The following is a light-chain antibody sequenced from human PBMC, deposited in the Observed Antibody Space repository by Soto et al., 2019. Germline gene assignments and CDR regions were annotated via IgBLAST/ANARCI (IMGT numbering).Light chain of an antibody. CDR1: QSVSSSY. CDR3: QQYGSSPWT. CDR2: GAS. J-gene: IGKJ1*01. Sequence: EIVLTQSPGTLSLSPGERATLSCRASQSVSSSYLAWYQQKPGQDHRPLIYGASSRAIGIPDRFSGSVSGTDVTLTSSRLEPEDFAVYYCQQYGSSPWTFGQGTKVEIK. V-gene: IGKV3-20*01.